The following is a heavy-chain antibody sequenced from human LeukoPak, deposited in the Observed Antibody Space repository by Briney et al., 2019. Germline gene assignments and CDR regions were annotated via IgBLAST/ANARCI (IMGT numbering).Heavy chain of an antibody. CDR1: GFSFSSYA. CDR3: AKVNSGSYLFYFDY. V-gene: IGHV3-23*01. Sequence: PGGSLRLSCAASGFSFSSYAMSWVRQVPGKGLEWVSAISGSGGSAFYADSVKGRFTISRDYSKNTLYLQMNSLRAEDTAVYYCAKVNSGSYLFYFDYWGQGTLATVSS. CDR2: ISGSGGSA. D-gene: IGHD1-26*01. J-gene: IGHJ4*02.